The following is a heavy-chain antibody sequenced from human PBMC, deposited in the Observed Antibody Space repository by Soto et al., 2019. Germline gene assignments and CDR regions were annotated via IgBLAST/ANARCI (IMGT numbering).Heavy chain of an antibody. CDR2: IYHSGST. CDR3: AREKGYYGSGSYLNPFDY. J-gene: IGHJ4*02. D-gene: IGHD3-10*01. V-gene: IGHV4-4*02. CDR1: SGSISSSNW. Sequence: QVQLQESGPGLVKPSGTLSLTCAVSSGSISSSNWWSRVRQPPGKGLEWIGEIYHSGSTNYNPSLKSRVTISVDKSKNQFSLKLSSVTAADTAVYYCAREKGYYGSGSYLNPFDYWGQGTLVTVSS.